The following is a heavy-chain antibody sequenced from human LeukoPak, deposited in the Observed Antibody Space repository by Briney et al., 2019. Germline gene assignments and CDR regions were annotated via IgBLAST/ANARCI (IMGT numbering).Heavy chain of an antibody. V-gene: IGHV3-30*02. Sequence: GGSLRLSCAASGFTFSSYGMHWVRQAPGKGLEWVAFIRYDGNDKYYADSVKGRFTISRDNSKNTLYLQMNSLRAEDTAVYYCARVGPRYYDSSGYYGSYWGQGTLVTVSS. CDR3: ARVGPRYYDSSGYYGSY. CDR2: IRYDGNDK. CDR1: GFTFSSYG. J-gene: IGHJ4*02. D-gene: IGHD3-22*01.